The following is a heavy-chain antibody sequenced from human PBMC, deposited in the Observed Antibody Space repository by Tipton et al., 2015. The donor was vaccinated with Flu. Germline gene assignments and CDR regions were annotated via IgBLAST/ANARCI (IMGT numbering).Heavy chain of an antibody. Sequence: TLSLTCTVSGCSISSRNYYWGWIRQPPGKGLEWIGSIYYSGSTYYNPSLKSRVTISVDTSKNQFSLKLTSVTAADTAVYYCARDPGSRMFDPWGQGTLDT. CDR1: GCSISSRNYY. D-gene: IGHD6-13*01. CDR3: ARDPGSRMFDP. J-gene: IGHJ5*02. V-gene: IGHV4-39*07. CDR2: IYYSGST.